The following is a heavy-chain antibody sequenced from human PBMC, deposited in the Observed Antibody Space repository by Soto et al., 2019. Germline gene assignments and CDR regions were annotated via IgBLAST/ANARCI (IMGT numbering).Heavy chain of an antibody. CDR2: ISYDGSNK. V-gene: IGHV3-30*18. Sequence: QVQLVESGGGGVQPGRSLRLSCAASGFTFSSYGMHWVRQAPGKGLEWVAVISYDGSNKYYADSVKGRFTISRDNSKNTLYLQMNSLRAEDTAVYYCAKALYGAGDYYYGMDVWGQGTTVTVSS. J-gene: IGHJ6*02. CDR1: GFTFSSYG. D-gene: IGHD4-17*01. CDR3: AKALYGAGDYYYGMDV.